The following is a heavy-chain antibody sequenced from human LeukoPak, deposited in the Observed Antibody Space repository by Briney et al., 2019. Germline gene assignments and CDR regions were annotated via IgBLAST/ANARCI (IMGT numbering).Heavy chain of an antibody. CDR2: INHSGST. CDR3: ARGGGRDFDY. D-gene: IGHD2-15*01. CDR1: GESFSGYY. V-gene: IGHV4-34*01. J-gene: IGHJ4*02. Sequence: PSETLSLTCAVYGESFSGYYWSWIRQPPGKGLEWIGDINHSGSTNYNPSLKGRVTISVDTYKNQFSLNLNSVTAADTAVYFCARGGGRDFDYWGQGTLITVSS.